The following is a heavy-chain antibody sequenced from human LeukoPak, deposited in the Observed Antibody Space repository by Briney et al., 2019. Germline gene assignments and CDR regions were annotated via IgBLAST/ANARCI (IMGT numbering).Heavy chain of an antibody. CDR2: ISGSGGST. V-gene: IGHV3-23*01. D-gene: IGHD6-13*01. CDR3: ATLSDAVAAAGTRNY. CDR1: GFTFTTYA. Sequence: GGSLRLSCAASGFTFTTYAMSWVRQAPGMGLEWVSVISGSGGSTYYADSVKGRFTISRDNSKNTLYLQMSSPRAEDTAVYYCATLSDAVAAAGTRNYWGQGTLVTVSS. J-gene: IGHJ4*02.